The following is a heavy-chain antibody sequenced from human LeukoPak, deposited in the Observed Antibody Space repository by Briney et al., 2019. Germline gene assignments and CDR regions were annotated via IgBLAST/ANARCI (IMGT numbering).Heavy chain of an antibody. V-gene: IGHV3-7*03. D-gene: IGHD3-10*01. CDR1: GFTFSNYW. CDR2: IKEDGSEK. J-gene: IGHJ4*02. Sequence: GGSLRLSCAASGFTFSNYWMSWVRQAPGKGLEWVANIKEDGSEKHYVDSVKGRFTISRDNAKNSLYLQMNSLRVEDTAMYYCARTIRGYWGQGTLVTVSS. CDR3: ARTIRGY.